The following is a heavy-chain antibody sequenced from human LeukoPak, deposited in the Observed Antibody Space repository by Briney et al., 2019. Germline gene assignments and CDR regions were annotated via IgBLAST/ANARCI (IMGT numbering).Heavy chain of an antibody. D-gene: IGHD5-18*01. CDR2: IYYSGST. V-gene: IGHV4-59*08. CDR3: ARQGYSYGYTKAFDI. CDR1: GGSISSYY. J-gene: IGHJ3*02. Sequence: SETLSLTCTVSGGSISSYYWSWIRQPPGKGLEWIGYIYYSGSTNYNPSLKSRVTISVDTSKNQFSLKLSSVTAADTAVYYCARQGYSYGYTKAFDIWGQGTMVTVSS.